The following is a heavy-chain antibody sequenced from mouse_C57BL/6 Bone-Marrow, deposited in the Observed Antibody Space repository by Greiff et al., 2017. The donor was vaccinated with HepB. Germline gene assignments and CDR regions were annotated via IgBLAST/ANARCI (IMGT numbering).Heavy chain of an antibody. J-gene: IGHJ4*01. Sequence: EVQVVESAGGLVQSGRSLRLSCATSGFTFSDFYMEWVRQAPGKGLEWIAASRNKANDYTTEYSASVKGRFLVSRDTSQSILYLQMNALRAEDTASYYCARDDGYYAMDYWGQGTSVTVSS. CDR2: SRNKANDYTT. V-gene: IGHV7-1*01. CDR3: ARDDGYYAMDY. CDR1: GFTFSDFY.